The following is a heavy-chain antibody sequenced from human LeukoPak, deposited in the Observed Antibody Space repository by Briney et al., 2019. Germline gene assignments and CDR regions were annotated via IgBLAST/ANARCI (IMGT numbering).Heavy chain of an antibody. Sequence: GGSLRLSCAASGFTFDDYAMSWVRQAPGKGLEWVSAIHWNGGSLGYADSVKGRFTISRDNAKNSVDLQMNSLRAEDTAVYYCARESGFRGDAFDIWGQGTMVTVSS. V-gene: IGHV3-20*04. D-gene: IGHD3-10*01. J-gene: IGHJ3*02. CDR2: IHWNGGSL. CDR1: GFTFDDYA. CDR3: ARESGFRGDAFDI.